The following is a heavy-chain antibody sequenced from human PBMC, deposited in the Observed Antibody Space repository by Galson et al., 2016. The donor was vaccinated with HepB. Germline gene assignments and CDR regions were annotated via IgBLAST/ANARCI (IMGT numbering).Heavy chain of an antibody. Sequence: SLRLSCAASEFTISSDFMSWVRQAPGKALEWVSVSYGDGRTYYAESVKGRFTIFRDSSKNMVFLLMVSLRAADTALYYCARDPGYRNGPDVWGQGTTVTVSS. CDR1: EFTISSDF. CDR3: ARDPGYRNGPDV. CDR2: SYGDGRT. J-gene: IGHJ6*02. V-gene: IGHV3-53*01. D-gene: IGHD5-18*01.